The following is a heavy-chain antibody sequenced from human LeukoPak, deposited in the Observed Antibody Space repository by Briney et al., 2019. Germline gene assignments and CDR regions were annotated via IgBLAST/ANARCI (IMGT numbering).Heavy chain of an antibody. J-gene: IGHJ6*02. CDR3: AQGSLRFLNGMDV. CDR2: IIPIFGIA. D-gene: IGHD3-3*01. Sequence: SVKVSCRASGGTFSSYAISWVRQAPGQGLEWMGRIIPIFGIANYAQKFQGRVTITADKSTSTAYMELSSLRSEDTAVYDCAQGSLRFLNGMDVWGQGTTVTVSS. V-gene: IGHV1-69*04. CDR1: GGTFSSYA.